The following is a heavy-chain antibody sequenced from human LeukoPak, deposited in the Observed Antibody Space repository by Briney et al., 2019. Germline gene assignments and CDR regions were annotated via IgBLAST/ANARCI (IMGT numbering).Heavy chain of an antibody. CDR1: GFTFSSYS. D-gene: IGHD5-24*01. CDR3: ARIPRDGYTYPYFDY. J-gene: IGHJ4*02. V-gene: IGHV3-21*01. Sequence: PGGSLRLSCAASGFTFSSYSINWVRQAPGKGLEWVSSISSSSYIYYADSVKGRFTISRDNAKNSLYLQMNSLRAEDTAVYYCARIPRDGYTYPYFDYWGQGTLVTVSS. CDR2: ISSSSYI.